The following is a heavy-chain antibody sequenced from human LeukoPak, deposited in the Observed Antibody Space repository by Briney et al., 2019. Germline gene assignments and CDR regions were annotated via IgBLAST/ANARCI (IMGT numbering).Heavy chain of an antibody. J-gene: IGHJ4*02. CDR3: ASQYYNILTGHYTSIDY. D-gene: IGHD3-9*01. Sequence: PGRSLRLSCAASGFTFSSYAMHWVRQAPGKGPEWVALISYDGSNKYYADSVKGRFTISRDNSKNTLYLQMNSLSAEDTAVYYCASQYYNILTGHYTSIDYWGQGTLVTVSS. V-gene: IGHV3-30*01. CDR1: GFTFSSYA. CDR2: ISYDGSNK.